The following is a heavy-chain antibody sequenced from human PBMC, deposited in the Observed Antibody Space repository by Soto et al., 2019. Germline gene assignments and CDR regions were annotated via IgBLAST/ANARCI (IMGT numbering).Heavy chain of an antibody. CDR3: ARVAAYYYDSSGYYYESGYYGMDV. J-gene: IGHJ6*02. CDR2: IYYSGST. CDR1: GGSISSGDYY. Sequence: SETLSLTCTVSGGSISSGDYYWSWIRQPPGKGLEWIGYIYYSGSTYYNPSLKSRVTISVDTSKNQFSLKLSSVTAADTAVYYCARVAAYYYDSSGYYYESGYYGMDVWGQGTTVTVSS. D-gene: IGHD3-22*01. V-gene: IGHV4-30-4*01.